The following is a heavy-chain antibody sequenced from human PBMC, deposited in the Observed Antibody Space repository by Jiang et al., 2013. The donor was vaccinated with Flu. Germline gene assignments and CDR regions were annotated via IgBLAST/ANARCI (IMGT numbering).Heavy chain of an antibody. CDR1: GGTFSSYA. J-gene: IGHJ3*02. D-gene: IGHD6-19*01. Sequence: GAEVKKPGSSVKVFCKASGGTFSSYAISWVRQAPGQGLEWMGGIIPILGTANYAQKFQGRVTITADKSTSTAYMELSSLRSEDTAVYYCARAQGMEQWIIGGPYDAFDIWGQGTMVTVSS. CDR3: ARAQGMEQWIIGGPYDAFDI. CDR2: IIPILGTA. V-gene: IGHV1-69*06.